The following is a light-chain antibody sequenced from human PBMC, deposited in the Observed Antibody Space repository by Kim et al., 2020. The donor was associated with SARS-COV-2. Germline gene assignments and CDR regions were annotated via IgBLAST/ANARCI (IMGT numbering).Light chain of an antibody. J-gene: IGLJ1*01. CDR2: GKN. CDR1: SLRSYH. V-gene: IGLV3-19*01. CDR3: NSRDSSGNSYV. Sequence: SSELTQDPAVSVALGQTVRITCQGDSLRSYHASWYQQKPGQAPVLVIYGKNNRPSGIPDRFSGSSSGNTASLTITGAQAEDEADYYCNSRDSSGNSYVFGTGTKVTVL.